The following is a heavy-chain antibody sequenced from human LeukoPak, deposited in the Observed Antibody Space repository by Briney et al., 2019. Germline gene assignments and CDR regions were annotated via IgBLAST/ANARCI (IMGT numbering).Heavy chain of an antibody. J-gene: IGHJ4*02. V-gene: IGHV1-69*01. CDR3: ARHTTVSYYDFWSGYYSGGYYFDY. CDR1: VGTFSSYA. CDR2: IIPIFGTA. Sequence: SVKASCKASVGTFSSYAISWVRQAPGQGLEWMGGIIPIFGTANYAQKFQGRVTITADESTSTAYMELSSLRSEDTAVYYCARHTTVSYYDFWSGYYSGGYYFDYWGQGTLVTVSS. D-gene: IGHD3-3*01.